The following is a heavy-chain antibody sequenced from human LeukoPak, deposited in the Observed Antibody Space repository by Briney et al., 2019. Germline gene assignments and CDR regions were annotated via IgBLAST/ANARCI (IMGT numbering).Heavy chain of an antibody. CDR3: ARDLYCSSTSCSNWFDP. CDR2: ISYDGSNK. D-gene: IGHD2-2*01. CDR1: GFTFSSYA. J-gene: IGHJ5*02. Sequence: GGSLRLSCAASGFTFSSYAMHWVRQAPGKGLEWVAVISYDGSNKYYADSVKGRFTISRDNSKNTLYLQMNSLRAEDTAVYYCARDLYCSSTSCSNWFDPWGQGTLVTVSS. V-gene: IGHV3-30-3*01.